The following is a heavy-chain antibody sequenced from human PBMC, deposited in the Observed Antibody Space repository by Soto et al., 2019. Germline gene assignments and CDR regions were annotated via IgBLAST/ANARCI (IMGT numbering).Heavy chain of an antibody. D-gene: IGHD6-6*01. Sequence: PGGSLRLSCAASGFTFSSYSMNWGRQAPGKGLEWVSSISSSSSYIYYADSVKGRFTISRDNAKNSLYLQMNSLRAEDTAVYYCARDDSSSSGGGGSDYWGQGTLVTVSS. CDR1: GFTFSSYS. J-gene: IGHJ4*02. CDR2: ISSSSSYI. CDR3: ARDDSSSSGGGGSDY. V-gene: IGHV3-21*01.